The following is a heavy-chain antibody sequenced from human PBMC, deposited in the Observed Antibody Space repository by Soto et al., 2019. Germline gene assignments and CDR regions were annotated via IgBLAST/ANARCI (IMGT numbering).Heavy chain of an antibody. CDR2: IWYDGSNK. Sequence: QVQLVESGGGVVQPGRSLRLSCAASRFTFNTYAMYWVRQTPGKGLEWVAEIWYDGSNKYYADSVKGRFTISRDNSKNTVSLQMNSLRAEDTGVYYCAREYSLAVVLPGYWGQGTLVTVSS. J-gene: IGHJ4*02. D-gene: IGHD2-15*01. V-gene: IGHV3-33*01. CDR1: RFTFNTYA. CDR3: AREYSLAVVLPGY.